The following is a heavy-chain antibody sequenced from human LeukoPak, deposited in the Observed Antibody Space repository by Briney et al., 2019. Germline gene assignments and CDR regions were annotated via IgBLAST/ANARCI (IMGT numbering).Heavy chain of an antibody. V-gene: IGHV3-74*01. D-gene: IGHD6-6*01. CDR3: WSGLDF. CDR2: ISPTGSTT. CDR1: GFSFSGHW. Sequence: GSLRLSCTASGFSFSGHWMHWARQLPGKGLVWVSRISPTGSTTSYADSVKGRFTVSRDSAKNTLYLQVNNLYYCARGPNSNWSGLDFWGQGTLLTVSS. J-gene: IGHJ4*02.